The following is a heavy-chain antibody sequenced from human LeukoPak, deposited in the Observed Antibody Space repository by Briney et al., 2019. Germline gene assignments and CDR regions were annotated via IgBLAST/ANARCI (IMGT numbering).Heavy chain of an antibody. V-gene: IGHV1-2*02. CDR1: GYTFTGYY. D-gene: IGHD5-18*01. Sequence: ASVKVSCEASGYTFTGYYMHWVRQAPGQGLEWMGWINPNSGGTNYAQKFQGRVTMTRDTSISTAYMELSRLRSDDTAVYYCASLGGDIVATSGDTAMVTPWDYWGQGTLVTVSS. CDR2: INPNSGGT. CDR3: ASLGGDIVATSGDTAMVTPWDY. J-gene: IGHJ4*02.